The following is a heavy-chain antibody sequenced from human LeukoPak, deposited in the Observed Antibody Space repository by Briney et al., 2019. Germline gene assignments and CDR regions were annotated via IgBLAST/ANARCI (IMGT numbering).Heavy chain of an antibody. D-gene: IGHD5-18*01. V-gene: IGHV4-39*01. CDR2: IYYSGST. Sequence: SETLSLTCTVSGGSISSSSYYWGWIRQPPGKGLEWIGSIYYSGSTYYNPSLKSRVTISVDTSKNQFSLKLSSVTAADTAVYYCARTRYSYGAVFDYWGQGTLVTVSS. J-gene: IGHJ4*02. CDR1: GGSISSSSYY. CDR3: ARTRYSYGAVFDY.